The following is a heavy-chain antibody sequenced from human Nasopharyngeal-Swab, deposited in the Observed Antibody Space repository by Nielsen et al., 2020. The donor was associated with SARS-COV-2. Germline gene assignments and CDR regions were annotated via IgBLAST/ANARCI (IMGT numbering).Heavy chain of an antibody. CDR1: GLSVSSNY. D-gene: IGHD3-22*01. J-gene: IGHJ3*02. CDR3: AKDRYYDSSGYYSAFDI. Sequence: GGSLRLSCAASGLSVSSNYMSWVRQAPGKGLEWVSIIYPGGSTYYADSVKGRFTISRDSSRNTLYLQMNSLRAEDTAVYYCAKDRYYDSSGYYSAFDIWGQGTMVTVSS. V-gene: IGHV3-53*01. CDR2: IYPGGST.